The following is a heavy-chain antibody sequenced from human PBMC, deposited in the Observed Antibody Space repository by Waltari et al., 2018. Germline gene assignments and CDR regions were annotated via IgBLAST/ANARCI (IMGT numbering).Heavy chain of an antibody. D-gene: IGHD6-19*01. J-gene: IGHJ4*02. CDR2: IYSGGST. CDR3: ARDKRSASSGWTGYFDY. V-gene: IGHV3-53*01. Sequence: EVQLVESGGGLIQPGGSLRLSCAASGFTVSSNYISWVRQAPGKGLDWVSVIYSGGSTYSADSVKGRFTISRDNSKNTLYLQMNSLRAEDTAVYYCARDKRSASSGWTGYFDYWGQGTLVTVSS. CDR1: GFTVSSNY.